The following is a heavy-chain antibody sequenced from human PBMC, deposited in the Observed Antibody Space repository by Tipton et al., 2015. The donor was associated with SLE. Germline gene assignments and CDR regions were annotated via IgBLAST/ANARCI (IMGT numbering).Heavy chain of an antibody. V-gene: IGHV4-59*01. CDR3: ARDGIPVAGSVTIDALDI. D-gene: IGHD6-19*01. CDR1: GDSMNNYY. Sequence: LRLSCTVSGDSMNNYYWTWIRQPPGKGLEWIAYVYSSGYTSYSPSLESRVDISLDASKDQISLRLNSVTAADTAVYYCARDGIPVAGSVTIDALDIWGQGTMVTVSS. CDR2: VYSSGYT. J-gene: IGHJ3*02.